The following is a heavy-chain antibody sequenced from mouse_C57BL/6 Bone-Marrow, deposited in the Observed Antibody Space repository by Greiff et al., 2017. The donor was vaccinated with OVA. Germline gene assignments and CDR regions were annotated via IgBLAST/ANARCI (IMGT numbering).Heavy chain of an antibody. D-gene: IGHD2-2*01. CDR2: INPYNGGT. Sequence: EVQLQQSGPVLVKPGASVKMSCKASGYTFTDYYMNWVKQSPGKSLEWIGAINPYNGGTSYHQKVKGKSTLTVDKSSRTPYMRRHSLASEDSSDYYSANWLSSLYYFDDWGQGTTLTVSS. CDR3: ANWLSSLYYFDD. CDR1: GYTFTDYY. J-gene: IGHJ2*01. V-gene: IGHV1-19*01.